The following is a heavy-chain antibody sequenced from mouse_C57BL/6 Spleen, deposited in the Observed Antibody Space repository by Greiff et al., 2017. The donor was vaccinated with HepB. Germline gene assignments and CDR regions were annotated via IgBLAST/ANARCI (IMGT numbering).Heavy chain of an antibody. D-gene: IGHD1-1*01. Sequence: QVQLQQPGAELVKPGASVKLSCKASGYTFTSYWMHWVKQRPGQGLEWIGMIHPNSGSTNYNEKFKSKATLTVDKSSSTAYMQLSSLTSEDSAVYYCARSAFLRSSFDYWGQGTTLTVSS. CDR1: GYTFTSYW. CDR2: IHPNSGST. J-gene: IGHJ2*01. V-gene: IGHV1-64*01. CDR3: ARSAFLRSSFDY.